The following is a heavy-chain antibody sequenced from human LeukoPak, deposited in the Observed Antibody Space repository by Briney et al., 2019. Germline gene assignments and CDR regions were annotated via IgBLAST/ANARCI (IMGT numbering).Heavy chain of an antibody. CDR3: AREGRWIQLWFDY. D-gene: IGHD5-18*01. V-gene: IGHV3-30*04. Sequence: GGSLRPSCAASGFTFSSYAMHWVRQAPGKGLEWVAVISYDGSNKYYADSVKGRFTISRDNSKNTLYLQMNSLRAEDTAVYYCAREGRWIQLWFDYWGQGTLVTVSS. CDR2: ISYDGSNK. CDR1: GFTFSSYA. J-gene: IGHJ4*02.